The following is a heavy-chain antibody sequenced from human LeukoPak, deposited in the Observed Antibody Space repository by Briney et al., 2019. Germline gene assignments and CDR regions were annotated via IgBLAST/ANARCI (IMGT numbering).Heavy chain of an antibody. CDR1: GFIFSSYA. Sequence: PGGSLRLSCAASGFIFSSYAMSWVRQAPGKGLEWVSAISGSGGSTYYADSVKGRFTISRDNSKNTLYLQMNSLRAEDTAVYYCAKVHRITMIVVVIGPFDYWGQGTLVTVSS. V-gene: IGHV3-23*01. J-gene: IGHJ4*02. CDR3: AKVHRITMIVVVIGPFDY. CDR2: ISGSGGST. D-gene: IGHD3-22*01.